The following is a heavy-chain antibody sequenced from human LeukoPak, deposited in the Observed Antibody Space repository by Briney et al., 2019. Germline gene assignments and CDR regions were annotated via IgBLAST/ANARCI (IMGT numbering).Heavy chain of an antibody. CDR2: ISSNGGST. V-gene: IGHV3-64*01. J-gene: IGHJ4*02. CDR3: ARGVTIFGVVTALNY. CDR1: GFTFSNYA. D-gene: IGHD3-3*01. Sequence: GGSLRLSCAASGFTFSNYAMHWVRQAPGKGLEYVSAISSNGGSTYYANSVKGRFTISRDNSKNTLYLQMGSLRAEDMAVYYCARGVTIFGVVTALNYWGQGTLVTVSS.